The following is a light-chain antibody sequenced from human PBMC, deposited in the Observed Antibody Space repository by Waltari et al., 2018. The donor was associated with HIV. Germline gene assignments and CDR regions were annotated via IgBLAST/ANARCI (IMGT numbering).Light chain of an antibody. CDR3: SSYAGSNNVV. CDR1: SSDVGGYNY. Sequence: SAMPQPPSASGSPGQSVTISCTGTSSDVGGYNYVSWYQQHPGKAPKLMIYGVNKRPSGVPDRFSGSKSGNTASLTVSGLQAEDEAEYYCSSYAGSNNVVFGGGTKLTVL. V-gene: IGLV2-8*01. J-gene: IGLJ2*01. CDR2: GVN.